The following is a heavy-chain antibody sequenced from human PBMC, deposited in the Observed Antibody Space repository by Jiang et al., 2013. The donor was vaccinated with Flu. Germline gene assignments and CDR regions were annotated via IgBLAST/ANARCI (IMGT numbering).Heavy chain of an antibody. V-gene: IGHV3-33*01. CDR3: ARDASGTWKXALDY. CDR1: GFTFSSYG. D-gene: IGHD1-26*01. J-gene: IGHJ4*02. Sequence: VQLVESGGGVVQPGRSLRLSCAASGFTFSSYGMHWVRQAPGKGLEWVAVIWYDGSNKYYADSVKGRFTISRDNSKNTLYLQMNSLRAEDTAVYYCARDASGTWKXALDYVGPGNPGHRLL. CDR2: IWYDGSNK.